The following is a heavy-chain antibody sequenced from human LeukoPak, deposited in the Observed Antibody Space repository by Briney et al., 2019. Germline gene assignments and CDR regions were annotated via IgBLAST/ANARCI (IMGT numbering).Heavy chain of an antibody. D-gene: IGHD3-3*01. CDR2: INHSGST. J-gene: IGHJ4*02. Sequence: PSETLSLTCAVYGGSFSGYYWNWIRQPPGKGLEWIGEINHSGSTNYNPSVKSRVTISVDTSKNQFSLKLSSVTAADTAVYYCATDTIFGVVNWGQGTLVTVSS. CDR3: ATDTIFGVVN. CDR1: GGSFSGYY. V-gene: IGHV4-34*01.